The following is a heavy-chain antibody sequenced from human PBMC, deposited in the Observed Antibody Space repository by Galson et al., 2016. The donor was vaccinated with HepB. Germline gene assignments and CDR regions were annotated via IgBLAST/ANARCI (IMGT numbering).Heavy chain of an antibody. V-gene: IGHV1-69*13. CDR1: GGIIRTSA. CDR3: ARGSSGSYRWYDP. J-gene: IGHJ5*02. D-gene: IGHD1-26*01. CDR2: IIPAFATT. Sequence: SVKVSCKVSGGIIRTSAFSCVRQAPGQGLEWMGMIIPAFATTTYAQNFQARITISADESTDTVYLELSSLRSEDTSVYYCARGSSGSYRWYDPWGQGTLVTVSS.